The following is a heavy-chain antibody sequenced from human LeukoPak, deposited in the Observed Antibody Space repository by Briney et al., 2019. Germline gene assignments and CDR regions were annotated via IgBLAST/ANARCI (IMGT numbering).Heavy chain of an antibody. D-gene: IGHD1-14*01. Sequence: SGTLSLTCAVYGGSFSGYYWSWTRQPPGKGLEWIGEINHSGSTNYNPSLKSRVTISVDTSKNQFSLKLSSVTAADTAVYYCARPGTPYYYYYYMDVWGKGTTVTVSS. CDR1: GGSFSGYY. J-gene: IGHJ6*03. CDR2: INHSGST. V-gene: IGHV4-34*01. CDR3: ARPGTPYYYYYYMDV.